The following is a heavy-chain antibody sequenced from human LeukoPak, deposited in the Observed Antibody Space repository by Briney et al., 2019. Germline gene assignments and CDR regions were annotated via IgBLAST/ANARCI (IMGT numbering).Heavy chain of an antibody. CDR3: ARDTIGYCSSTSCHKLDY. J-gene: IGHJ4*02. CDR2: ISNDGSNQ. D-gene: IGHD2-2*02. V-gene: IGHV3-30*03. CDR1: GFTFSSYG. Sequence: GGSLRLSCAASGFTFSSYGMHWVRQAPGKGLEWVAVISNDGSNQYYGDSVKGRFTISRDNSKNTLYLQMNSLRAEDTAVYYCARDTIGYCSSTSCHKLDYWGQGTLVTVSP.